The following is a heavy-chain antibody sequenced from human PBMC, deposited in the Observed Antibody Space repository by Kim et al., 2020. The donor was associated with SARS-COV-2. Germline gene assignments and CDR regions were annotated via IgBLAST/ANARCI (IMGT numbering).Heavy chain of an antibody. D-gene: IGHD3-9*01. V-gene: IGHV3-48*03. CDR2: ISASGTTT. Sequence: GGSLRLSCSVSTFTFSNYEMNWVRQAPGRGLEWIAHISASGTTTYYADSLKGRFTISRDNDNNVLFLQMSSLRAEDTAIYYCARTTYYHTGLAFDPWGQGTLVIVSS. CDR3: ARTTYYHTGLAFDP. CDR1: TFTFSNYE. J-gene: IGHJ5*02.